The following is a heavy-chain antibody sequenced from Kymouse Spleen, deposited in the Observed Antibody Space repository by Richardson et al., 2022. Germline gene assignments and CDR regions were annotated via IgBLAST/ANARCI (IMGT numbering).Heavy chain of an antibody. Sequence: QVQLQQWGAGLLKPSETLSLTCAVYGGSFSGYYWSWIRQPPGKGLEWIGEINHSGSTNYNPSLKSRVTISVDTSKNQFSLKLSSVTAADTAVYYCARRPVRGVPYFDYWGQGTLVTVSS. CDR2: INHSGST. CDR3: ARRPVRGVPYFDY. V-gene: IGHV4-34*01. D-gene: IGHD3-10*01. CDR1: GGSFSGYY. J-gene: IGHJ4*02.